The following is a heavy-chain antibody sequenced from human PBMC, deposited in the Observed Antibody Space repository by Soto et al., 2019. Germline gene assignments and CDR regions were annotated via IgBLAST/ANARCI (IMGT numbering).Heavy chain of an antibody. Sequence: QVQLQESGPRLVKPSQTLSLSCAVSGGSIISASYSWNWIRQSPGRGLEWIGHIYSSGSTYYNPSLKSRVSISVDTSNNQFSLKLTSVTAADTAVYFCVGEDAARIERWFDAWGQGILVTVSS. CDR2: IYSSGST. V-gene: IGHV4-31*11. CDR3: VGEDAARIERWFDA. CDR1: GGSIISASYS. D-gene: IGHD6-6*01. J-gene: IGHJ5*02.